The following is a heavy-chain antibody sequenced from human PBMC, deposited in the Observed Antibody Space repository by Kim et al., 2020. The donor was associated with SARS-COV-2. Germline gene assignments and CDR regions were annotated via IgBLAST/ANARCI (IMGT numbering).Heavy chain of an antibody. J-gene: IGHJ3*02. V-gene: IGHV3-30*15. Sequence: YDDTVKGRYTLPRDNSKNTLDLKMGSLRAEDTALYYCARERGGVTNAFDIWGQGTMVTVSS. CDR3: ARERGGVTNAFDI. D-gene: IGHD3-10*01.